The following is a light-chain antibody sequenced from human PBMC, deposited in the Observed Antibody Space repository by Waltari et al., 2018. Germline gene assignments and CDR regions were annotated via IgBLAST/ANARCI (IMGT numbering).Light chain of an antibody. V-gene: IGLV2-14*01. CDR2: HVS. CDR3: SSYTSSSTVV. CDR1: SSDVGGYNY. J-gene: IGLJ2*01. Sequence: QSALTQPAPVPGPPGQSITISCTGTSSDVGGYNYVSWYQQHSGKAPKLMIYHVSKRPSGVSNRFSGSKSGNTASLTISGLQAEDEADYYCSSYTSSSTVVFGGGTKLTVL.